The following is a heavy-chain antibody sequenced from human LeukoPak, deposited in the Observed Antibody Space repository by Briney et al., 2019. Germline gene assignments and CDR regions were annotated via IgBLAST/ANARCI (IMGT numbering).Heavy chain of an antibody. CDR3: ARAPSRCATTSCLYFDY. J-gene: IGHJ4*02. Sequence: PSETLSLTCTVSGGSISNGSYYWSWLRQPAGKGLEWIGRIYPSGSTNYNPSLKSRVTFSVDTSKSEFSLKLTSVTAADTAVYYCARAPSRCATTSCLYFDYWGQGTLVTVSS. V-gene: IGHV4-61*02. D-gene: IGHD2-2*01. CDR2: IYPSGST. CDR1: GGSISNGSYY.